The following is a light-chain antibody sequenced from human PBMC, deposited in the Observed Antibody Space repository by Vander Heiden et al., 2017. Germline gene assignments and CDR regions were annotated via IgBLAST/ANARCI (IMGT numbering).Light chain of an antibody. Sequence: SVLPQPPSASGTPGQRVPISCSGSSSNICSTTVNWYQQLPATAPNLLMYSNNQRRAGVPERFSGSKYGTSASLPTSGLQAEEEADYYCAAWDDSRNDWVFGGGTKRTVL. J-gene: IGLJ3*02. CDR1: SSNICSTT. CDR2: SNN. CDR3: AAWDDSRNDWV. V-gene: IGLV1-44*01.